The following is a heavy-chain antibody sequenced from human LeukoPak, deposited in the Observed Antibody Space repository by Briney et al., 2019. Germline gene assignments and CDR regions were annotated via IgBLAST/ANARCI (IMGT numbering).Heavy chain of an antibody. Sequence: PGGSLRLSCAASGFTFSSYGMHWVRQAPGKGLEWVAVIWYDGSNKYYADSVKGRFIISRDNSKNTLYLQMNSLRAEDTAVYYCARDPNGDYTEYYFDYWGQGTLVTVSS. CDR2: IWYDGSNK. J-gene: IGHJ4*02. CDR3: ARDPNGDYTEYYFDY. D-gene: IGHD4-17*01. V-gene: IGHV3-33*01. CDR1: GFTFSSYG.